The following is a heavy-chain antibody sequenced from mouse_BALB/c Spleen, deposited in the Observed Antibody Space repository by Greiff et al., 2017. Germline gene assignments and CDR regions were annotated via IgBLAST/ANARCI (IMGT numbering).Heavy chain of an antibody. D-gene: IGHD1-1*01. V-gene: IGHV1-5*01. J-gene: IGHJ4*01. CDR1: GYSFTSYW. CDR3: TRSRYGGGAMDY. CDR2: IYPGNSDT. Sequence: VQLKESGTVLARPGASVKMSCKASGYSFTSYWMHWVKQRPGQGLEWIGAIYPGNSDTSYNQKFKGKAKLTAVTSASTAYMELSSLTNEDSAVYYCTRSRYGGGAMDYWGQGTSVTVSS.